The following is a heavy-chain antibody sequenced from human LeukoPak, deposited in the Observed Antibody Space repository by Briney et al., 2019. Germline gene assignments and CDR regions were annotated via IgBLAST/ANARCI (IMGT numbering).Heavy chain of an antibody. CDR1: GYTFTSYD. CDR3: ARGTGYCSSTSCYPSGHYYGMDV. Sequence: ASVKVSCKASGYTFTSYDINWVRQATGQGLEWMGWMNPNSGNTGYAQKFQGRVTMTRNTSISTAYMELSSLRSEDTAVYYCARGTGYCSSTSCYPSGHYYGMDVWGQGTTVTVPS. D-gene: IGHD2-2*01. J-gene: IGHJ6*02. CDR2: MNPNSGNT. V-gene: IGHV1-8*01.